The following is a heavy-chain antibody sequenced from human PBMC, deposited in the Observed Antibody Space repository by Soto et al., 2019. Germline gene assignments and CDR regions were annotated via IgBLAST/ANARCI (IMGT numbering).Heavy chain of an antibody. D-gene: IGHD2-2*01. J-gene: IGHJ6*03. CDR3: AKDTSSSPYYMDV. V-gene: IGHV3-23*01. Sequence: EVQVLESGGGSVQPGGSLRLSCASSGFTFSNFAMSWVRHAPAKGLEWVSEITGSTGTTYYADSVKGRFIISRDNSKNTVHLQMNSLRAEDTAVYYCAKDTSSSPYYMDVWGKGTTVTVSS. CDR2: ITGSTGTT. CDR1: GFTFSNFA.